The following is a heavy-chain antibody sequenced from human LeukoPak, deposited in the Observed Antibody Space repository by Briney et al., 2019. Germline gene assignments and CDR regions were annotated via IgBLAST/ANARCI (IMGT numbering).Heavy chain of an antibody. CDR3: ARRRGAAGTTTIGNWFDP. Sequence: PSETLSLTCAVYGGSFSGYYWSWIRQPPGKGLEWIGEINHSGSTNYNPSLKSRVTISVDTSKNQFSLKLSSVTAADTAVYYCARRRGAAGTTTIGNWFDPWGQGTLVTVSS. V-gene: IGHV4-34*01. CDR2: INHSGST. D-gene: IGHD6-13*01. CDR1: GGSFSGYY. J-gene: IGHJ5*02.